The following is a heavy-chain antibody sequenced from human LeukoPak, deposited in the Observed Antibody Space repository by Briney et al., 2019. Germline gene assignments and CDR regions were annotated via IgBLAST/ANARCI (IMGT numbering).Heavy chain of an antibody. J-gene: IGHJ5*02. Sequence: PSETLSLTCTVSGGSISSGDYYWSWIRQPPGKSLEWIGYIYYSGNTYYNPSLKSRLTISVDTSKHQFSLKLSSVTAADTAVYYCATGGGITMARGVIPHGWFDPWGQGTLVTVSS. CDR3: ATGGGITMARGVIPHGWFDP. CDR1: GGSISSGDYY. D-gene: IGHD3-10*01. CDR2: IYYSGNT. V-gene: IGHV4-31*03.